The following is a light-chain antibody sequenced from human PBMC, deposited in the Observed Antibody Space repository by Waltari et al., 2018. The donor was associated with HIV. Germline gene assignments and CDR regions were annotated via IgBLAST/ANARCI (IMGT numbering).Light chain of an antibody. Sequence: QSALTHPASVSGSPGHSITLSCTASSTDVGGHTYVSWYQQHPGKAPKLMIYDVSNRPSGVSNRFSGSKSGNTASLTISGLQAEDEADYYCSSYTSSSSVVFGGGTKLTVL. CDR2: DVS. J-gene: IGLJ2*01. CDR3: SSYTSSSSVV. V-gene: IGLV2-14*01. CDR1: STDVGGHTY.